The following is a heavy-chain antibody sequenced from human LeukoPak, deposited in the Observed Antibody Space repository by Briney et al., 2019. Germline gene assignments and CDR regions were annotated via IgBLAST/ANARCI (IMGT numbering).Heavy chain of an antibody. CDR1: GFTFSSYG. D-gene: IGHD2-15*01. CDR3: AKETLYCSGGSCYGSGYFDY. V-gene: IGHV3-30*18. CDR2: ISYDGSNK. J-gene: IGHJ4*02. Sequence: GGSLRLSCAASGFTFSSYGMHWVRQAPGKGLEWVAVISYDGSNKYYADSVKGRFTISRDNSKYTVYLQMNSPRAEDTAIYYCAKETLYCSGGSCYGSGYFDYWGQGTLVTVSP.